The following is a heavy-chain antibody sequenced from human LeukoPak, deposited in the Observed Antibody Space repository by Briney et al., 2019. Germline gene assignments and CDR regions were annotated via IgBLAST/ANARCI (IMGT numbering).Heavy chain of an antibody. D-gene: IGHD3-22*01. Sequence: GGSLRLSCAASGFTFSSYWMSWVRQAPGKGLEWVANIKQDGSEKYYVDSVKGRFTISRDNAKNSLYLQMNSLRAEDTAVYYCARAVPRETLYYYDSSGRWYFDLWGRGTLVTVSS. CDR2: IKQDGSEK. CDR3: ARAVPRETLYYYDSSGRWYFDL. V-gene: IGHV3-7*01. CDR1: GFTFSSYW. J-gene: IGHJ2*01.